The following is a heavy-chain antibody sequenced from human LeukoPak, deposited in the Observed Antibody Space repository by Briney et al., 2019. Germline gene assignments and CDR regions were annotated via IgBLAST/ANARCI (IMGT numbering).Heavy chain of an antibody. CDR2: IYYSGST. CDR1: GGSISSYY. J-gene: IGHJ4*02. D-gene: IGHD1-26*01. V-gene: IGHV4-59*05. CDR3: ARLIVGADQNFDY. Sequence: PSETLSLTCTVSGGSISSYYWSWIRQPAGKGLEWIGSIYYSGSTYYNPSLKSRVTISVDTSKNQFSLKLSSVTAADTAVYYCARLIVGADQNFDYWGQGTLVTVSS.